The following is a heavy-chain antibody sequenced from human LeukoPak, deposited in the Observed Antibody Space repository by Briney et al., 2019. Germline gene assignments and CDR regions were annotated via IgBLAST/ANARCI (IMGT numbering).Heavy chain of an antibody. J-gene: IGHJ4*02. CDR2: IYYSGSA. V-gene: IGHV4-59*01. D-gene: IGHD3-10*01. CDR3: ARSYGSGNYFDY. Sequence: SETLSLTCTVPGGSISTYYWSWIRQPPGKGLEWIGYIYYSGSANYNPSLKSRVTISVDTSKNQFSLKLSSVPAADTAVYYCARSYGSGNYFDYWGQGTLVTVSS. CDR1: GGSISTYY.